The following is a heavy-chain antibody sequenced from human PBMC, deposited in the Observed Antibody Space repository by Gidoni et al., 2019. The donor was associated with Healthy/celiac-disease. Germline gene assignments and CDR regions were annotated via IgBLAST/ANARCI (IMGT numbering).Heavy chain of an antibody. CDR3: ARPVGALDAFDI. J-gene: IGHJ3*02. V-gene: IGHV4-39*01. Sequence: QLQLQESGPGLVKPSETLSLTCTVSGGSISSRSYYWGWLRQPPGKGLEWIGSIYYSGSTYYNPSLKSRVTISVDTSKNQFSLKLSSVTAADTAVYYCARPVGALDAFDIWGQGTMVTVSS. D-gene: IGHD1-26*01. CDR2: IYYSGST. CDR1: GGSISSRSYY.